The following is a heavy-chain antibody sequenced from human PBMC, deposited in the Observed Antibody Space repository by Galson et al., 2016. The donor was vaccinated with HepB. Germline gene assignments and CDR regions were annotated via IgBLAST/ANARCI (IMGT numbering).Heavy chain of an antibody. CDR3: ARGGRDDAFDI. CDR1: GDSLTSNNW. V-gene: IGHV4-28*03. CDR2: IYDSGST. J-gene: IGHJ3*02. Sequence: ETLSLTCAVSGDSLTSNNWWGWVRQSPEKGLEWIGYIYDSGSTYYNPSLKSRLTISVDRSKNQFSLKLSSVTAADTAVYYCARGGRDDAFDIWGQGTMATVSS.